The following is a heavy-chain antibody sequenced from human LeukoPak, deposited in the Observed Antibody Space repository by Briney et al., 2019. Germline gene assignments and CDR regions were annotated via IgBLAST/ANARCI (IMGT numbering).Heavy chain of an antibody. CDR2: IIPILGIA. J-gene: IGHJ4*02. CDR3: ARGIWSYWGSSWYDY. Sequence: SVKVSCKASGGTFSSYAISWVRQAPGQGLEWMGRIIPILGIANYAQKFQGRVTITADKSTSTAYMELSSLRSEDTAVYYCARGIWSYWGSSWYDYWGQGTLVTVSS. V-gene: IGHV1-69*04. D-gene: IGHD6-13*01. CDR1: GGTFSSYA.